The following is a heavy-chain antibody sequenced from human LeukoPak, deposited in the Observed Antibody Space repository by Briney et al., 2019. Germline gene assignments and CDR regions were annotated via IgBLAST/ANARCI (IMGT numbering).Heavy chain of an antibody. D-gene: IGHD6-13*01. CDR3: VRARGCSNCLHTDGFDS. CDR2: ISNFDGDT. CDR1: GRLFRSYV. J-gene: IGHJ3*01. Sequence: ASLPVPCKGCGRLFRSYVIAWARQAPGEGLEWLGWISNFDGDTKVAENLQGRVTLTTDTSTSTAYMELRSLKSDDTAVYYCVRARGCSNCLHTDGFDSWGQVTKVTVSS. V-gene: IGHV1-18*01.